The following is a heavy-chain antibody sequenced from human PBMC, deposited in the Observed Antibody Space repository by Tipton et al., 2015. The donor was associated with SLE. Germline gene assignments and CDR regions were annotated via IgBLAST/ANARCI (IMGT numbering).Heavy chain of an antibody. CDR2: FYYSGST. CDR3: ARAGDSRDFDGFDI. Sequence: TLSLTCTVSGGSISSSSYYWGWIRQPPGKGLEWIGSFYYSGSTYYNPSLKSRVTISVDTSKNQFSLKLSSVTAADTAVYYCARAGDSRDFDGFDIWGQGTMVTVSS. J-gene: IGHJ3*02. CDR1: GGSISSSSYY. D-gene: IGHD6-13*01. V-gene: IGHV4-39*07.